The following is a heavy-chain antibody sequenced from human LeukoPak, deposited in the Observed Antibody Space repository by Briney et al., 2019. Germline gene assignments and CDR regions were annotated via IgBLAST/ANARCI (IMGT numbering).Heavy chain of an antibody. CDR2: IKQDGSEK. Sequence: GGSLRLSCAASGFTLSSYWMSWVRQAPGKGLEWVANIKQDGSEKYYVDSVKGRFTISRDNAKNSLYLQMNSLRAEDTAVYYCARDEVESGWFSWGYYYYMDVWGKGTTVTVSS. CDR1: GFTLSSYW. J-gene: IGHJ6*03. CDR3: ARDEVESGWFSWGYYYYMDV. V-gene: IGHV3-7*01. D-gene: IGHD6-19*01.